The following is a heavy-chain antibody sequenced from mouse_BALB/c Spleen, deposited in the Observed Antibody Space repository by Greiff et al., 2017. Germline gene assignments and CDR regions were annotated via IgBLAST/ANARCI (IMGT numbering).Heavy chain of an antibody. CDR2: ISSGSSTI. D-gene: IGHD2-1*01. J-gene: IGHJ1*01. Sequence: EVKVVESGGGLVQPGGSRKLSCAASGFTFSSFGMHWVRQAPEKGLEWVAYISSGSSTIYYADTVKGRFTISRDNPKNTLFLQMTSLRAEDTAMYYCARHGNYDVWGAGTTVTVSS. V-gene: IGHV5-17*02. CDR1: GFTFSSFG. CDR3: ARHGNYDV.